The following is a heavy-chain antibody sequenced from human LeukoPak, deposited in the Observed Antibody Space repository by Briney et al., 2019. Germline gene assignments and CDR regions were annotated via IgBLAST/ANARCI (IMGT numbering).Heavy chain of an antibody. CDR2: IYYSGST. D-gene: IGHD3-22*01. Sequence: PSETLSLTCTVSGGSISSSSYYWGWIRQPPGKGLEWIGSIYYSGSTYYNPSPKSRVTISVDTSKNQFSLKLSSVTAADTAVYYCARHDSSGYYYYYYGMDVWGQGTTVTVSS. CDR3: ARHDSSGYYYYYYGMDV. J-gene: IGHJ6*02. CDR1: GGSISSSSYY. V-gene: IGHV4-39*01.